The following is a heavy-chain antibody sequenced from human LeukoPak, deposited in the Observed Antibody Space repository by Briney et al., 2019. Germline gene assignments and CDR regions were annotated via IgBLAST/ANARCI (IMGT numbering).Heavy chain of an antibody. CDR1: GGTFSSYT. D-gene: IGHD3-22*01. J-gene: IGHJ4*02. CDR2: IIPILGIA. V-gene: IGHV1-69*02. CDR3: ASCYYDSSGYYLFDY. Sequence: SVKVSXKASGGTFSSYTISWVRQAPGQGLEWIGRIIPILGIANYAQKFQGRVTITADKSTSTAYMELSSLRSEDTAVYYCASCYYDSSGYYLFDYWGQGTLVTVSS.